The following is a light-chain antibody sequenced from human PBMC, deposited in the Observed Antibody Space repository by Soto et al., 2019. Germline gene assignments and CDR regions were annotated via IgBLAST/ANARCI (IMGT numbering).Light chain of an antibody. CDR3: LLYYSGPNYV. CDR2: DTS. CDR1: TGAVTSGHY. Sequence: QAVVTQEPSLTVSPGGTVTLTCGSSTGAVTSGHYPYWFQQKPGQAPRTLIYDTSNKHSWTPARFSGSLLGGKAALTLSGAQPEDEAEYYCLLYYSGPNYVFGTGTKVTV. J-gene: IGLJ1*01. V-gene: IGLV7-46*01.